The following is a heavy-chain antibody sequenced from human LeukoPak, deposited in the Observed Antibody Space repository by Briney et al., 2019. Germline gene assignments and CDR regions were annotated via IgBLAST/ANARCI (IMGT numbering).Heavy chain of an antibody. D-gene: IGHD3-9*01. CDR1: GGSISSGGYS. J-gene: IGHJ4*02. Sequence: PSETLSLTCAVSGGSISSGGYSWSWIRQPPGKGLEWIGYIYHSGSTYYNPSLKSRVTISVDRSKNQFSLKLSSVTAADTAVYYCARAFYDILTGYYFDYWGQGTLVTVSS. CDR2: IYHSGST. V-gene: IGHV4-30-2*01. CDR3: ARAFYDILTGYYFDY.